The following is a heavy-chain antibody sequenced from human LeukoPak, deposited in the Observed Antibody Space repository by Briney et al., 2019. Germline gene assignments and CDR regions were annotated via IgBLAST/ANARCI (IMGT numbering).Heavy chain of an antibody. CDR2: ISYDGSNK. Sequence: GGSLRLSCAASRFTFSVYAMHWVRQAPGKGLEWVAVISYDGSNKYYADSVKGRFTISRDNSKNTLYLQMNSLRAEDTAVYYCAREGYYDSSSDYWGQGTLVTVSS. J-gene: IGHJ4*02. D-gene: IGHD3-22*01. CDR1: RFTFSVYA. CDR3: AREGYYDSSSDY. V-gene: IGHV3-30-3*01.